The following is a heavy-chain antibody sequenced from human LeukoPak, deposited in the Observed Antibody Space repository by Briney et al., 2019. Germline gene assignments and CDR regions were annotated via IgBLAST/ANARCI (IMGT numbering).Heavy chain of an antibody. Sequence: PSETLSLTCTVSGGSISSYYWSWIRQPAGKGLEWIGRIYTSGSTNYSPSLKSRVTISVDTSKNQFSLKLSSVTAADTAVYYCARHVLGYCSSTSCSPYAFDIWGQGTMVTVSS. J-gene: IGHJ3*02. CDR2: IYTSGST. CDR1: GGSISSYY. V-gene: IGHV4-4*07. D-gene: IGHD2-2*01. CDR3: ARHVLGYCSSTSCSPYAFDI.